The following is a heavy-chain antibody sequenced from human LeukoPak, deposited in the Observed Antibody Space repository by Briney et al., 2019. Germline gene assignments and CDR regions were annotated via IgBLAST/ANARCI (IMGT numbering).Heavy chain of an antibody. Sequence: ASVKVSCMASGYTFTGYYMHWVRQPPGQGLEWMGRINPNSGGTNCAQKFQGRVTMTRDTSISTDYMELSRLRSDDTAVYYYARGTTAMANDYWGQGTLVTVSS. CDR2: INPNSGGT. V-gene: IGHV1-2*06. CDR3: ARGTTAMANDY. J-gene: IGHJ4*02. CDR1: GYTFTGYY. D-gene: IGHD5-18*01.